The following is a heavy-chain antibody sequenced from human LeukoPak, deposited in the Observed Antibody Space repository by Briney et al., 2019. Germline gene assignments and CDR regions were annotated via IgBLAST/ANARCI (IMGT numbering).Heavy chain of an antibody. CDR2: SIPIFGTA. V-gene: IGHV1-69*01. CDR1: GGTFTSYA. D-gene: IGHD5-12*01. CDR3: ARGDDGGYVSRLDY. J-gene: IGHJ4*02. Sequence: SVRVSCEASGGTFTSYAISWGRQAPGQGGEWMGGSIPIFGTANYTQKFQGRVTISADESTSTAYMELSSLRSEDTAVYYCARGDDGGYVSRLDYWGQGTLVTVSS.